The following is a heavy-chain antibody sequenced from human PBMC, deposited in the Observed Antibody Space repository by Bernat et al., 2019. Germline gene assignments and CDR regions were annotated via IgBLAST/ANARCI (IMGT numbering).Heavy chain of an antibody. Sequence: QVQLVESGGGVVQPGRSLRLSCAASGFTFSSYAMHWVRQAPGKGLEWVAVISYDGSNKYYADSVKGRFTISRDNSENTVYLQMNSLRVEDTAVYYCARDLGYTYGHPFDYWGQGTLVTVSS. CDR2: ISYDGSNK. CDR1: GFTFSSYA. CDR3: ARDLGYTYGHPFDY. J-gene: IGHJ4*02. D-gene: IGHD5-18*01. V-gene: IGHV3-30-3*01.